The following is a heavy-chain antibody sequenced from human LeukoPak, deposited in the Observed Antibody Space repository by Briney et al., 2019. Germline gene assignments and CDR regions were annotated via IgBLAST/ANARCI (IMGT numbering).Heavy chain of an antibody. V-gene: IGHV4-39*01. CDR3: ARLYGWNDAQGGVRPDFDY. CDR1: GGSINSNYDY. D-gene: IGHD1-1*01. J-gene: IGHJ4*02. CDR2: VAYNGNT. Sequence: PSETLSLTCSVSGGSINSNYDYWGWIRQPPGKGLEWIGSVAYNGNTFHNPSLKSRLTIYSDTSKNQFSLRLNSVTAADTAVYYCARLYGWNDAQGGVRPDFDYWGQGTLVTVSS.